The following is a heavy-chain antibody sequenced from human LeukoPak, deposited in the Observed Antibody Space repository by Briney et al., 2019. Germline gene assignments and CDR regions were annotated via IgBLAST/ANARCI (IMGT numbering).Heavy chain of an antibody. D-gene: IGHD6-13*01. V-gene: IGHV3-33*06. CDR1: GFTFRNDG. CDR2: IWYDGSNK. Sequence: GGSLRLSCAASGFTFRNDGMHWVRQAPGKGLEWVAVIWYDGSNKYYADSVKGRFTISRDNSKNTLYLQTNSLRVEDTAVYYCAKEDSSSWYSNHYYYMDVWGKGTTVTVSS. CDR3: AKEDSSSWYSNHYYYMDV. J-gene: IGHJ6*03.